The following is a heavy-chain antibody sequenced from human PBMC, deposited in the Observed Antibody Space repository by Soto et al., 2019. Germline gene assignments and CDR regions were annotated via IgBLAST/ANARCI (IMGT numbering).Heavy chain of an antibody. J-gene: IGHJ4*02. D-gene: IGHD3-10*01. V-gene: IGHV4-31*03. CDR1: CGSISSSGYN. Sequence: SETLSLTCTVSCGSISSSGYNWSWIRQHPGKGLEWIGYIYYSGSTYYNPSLKSRVTISVDTSQNQFSLKLSSVTAADTAVYFWARYGSGSYYPTTFDYWGQGALVTVS. CDR2: IYYSGST. CDR3: ARYGSGSYYPTTFDY.